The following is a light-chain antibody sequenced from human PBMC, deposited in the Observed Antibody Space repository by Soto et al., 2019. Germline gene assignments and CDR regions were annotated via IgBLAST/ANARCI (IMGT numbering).Light chain of an antibody. Sequence: EIVLTQFPGTLSLFPGERATLSCRASESLTTRYLPWYQQKPGQAPRLLIYGESSWATVIRDRFSGSGSGTDFTLTISRLEPEDFAVYYCQQYGTSPTFGQGTRLEIK. V-gene: IGKV3-20*01. CDR3: QQYGTSPT. J-gene: IGKJ5*01. CDR2: GES. CDR1: ESLTTRY.